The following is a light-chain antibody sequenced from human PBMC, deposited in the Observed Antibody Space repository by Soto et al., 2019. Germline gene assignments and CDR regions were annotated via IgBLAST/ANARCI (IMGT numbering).Light chain of an antibody. CDR3: QQYNNWPPDRT. V-gene: IGKV3-15*01. CDR2: GAS. J-gene: IGKJ1*01. CDR1: QNVGSN. Sequence: EIVMTQSPAALSVSPGERATLSCRASQNVGSNLACYLQKPGQAPRLLIYGASTRATGIPARFSGSGSGTEFTLPISSLQSEDFAIYFCQQYNNWPPDRTFGQGTKVEIK.